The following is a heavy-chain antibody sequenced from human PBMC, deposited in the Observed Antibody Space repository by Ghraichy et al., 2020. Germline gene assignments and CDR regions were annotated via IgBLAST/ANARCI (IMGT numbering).Heavy chain of an antibody. CDR1: GGSISSSSYY. Sequence: SETLSLTCTVSGGSISSSSYYWGWIRQPPGKGLEWIGSIYYSGSTYYNPSLKSRVTISVDTSKNQFSLKLSSVTAADTAVYYCASRAASYSSSFSADYWGQGTLVTVSS. J-gene: IGHJ4*02. V-gene: IGHV4-39*07. CDR3: ASRAASYSSSFSADY. CDR2: IYYSGST. D-gene: IGHD6-6*01.